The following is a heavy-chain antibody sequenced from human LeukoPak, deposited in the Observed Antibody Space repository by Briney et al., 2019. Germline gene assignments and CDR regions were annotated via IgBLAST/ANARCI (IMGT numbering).Heavy chain of an antibody. D-gene: IGHD4-17*01. Sequence: SGGSLRLSCAASGFTFSSYSMNWVRQAPGKGLEWVSSISSSSSYIYYADSVKGRFTISRDNAKDSLYLQMNSLRAEDTAVYYCARADYGDRQGYNWLDPWGQGTLVTVSS. J-gene: IGHJ5*02. CDR2: ISSSSSYI. CDR3: ARADYGDRQGYNWLDP. CDR1: GFTFSSYS. V-gene: IGHV3-21*01.